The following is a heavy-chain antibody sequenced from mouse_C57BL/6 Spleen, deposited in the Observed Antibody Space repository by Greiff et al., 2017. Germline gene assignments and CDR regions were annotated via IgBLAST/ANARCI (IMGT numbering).Heavy chain of an antibody. CDR3: AREDWDGHYFDY. CDR2: ISDGGSYT. D-gene: IGHD4-1*01. CDR1: GFTFSSYA. J-gene: IGHJ2*01. Sequence: EVKLVESGGGLVKPGGSLKLSCAASGFTFSSYAMSWVRQTPEKRLEWVATISDGGSYTYYPDNVKGRFTISRDNAKNNLYLQMSHLKSEDTAMYYCAREDWDGHYFDYWGQGTTLTVSS. V-gene: IGHV5-4*01.